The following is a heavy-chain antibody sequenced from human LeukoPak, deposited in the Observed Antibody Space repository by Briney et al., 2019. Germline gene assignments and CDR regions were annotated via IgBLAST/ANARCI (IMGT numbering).Heavy chain of an antibody. Sequence: TLSLTCTVSGGSISSGSYYWSWIRQPAGKGLEWIGRIYTSGSTNYNPSLKSRVTISVDTSKNQFSLKLSSVTAADTAVYYCARVRYNWNDARNYYYYYMDVWGKGTTVTISS. CDR3: ARVRYNWNDARNYYYYYMDV. CDR2: IYTSGST. CDR1: GGSISSGSYY. V-gene: IGHV4-61*02. J-gene: IGHJ6*03. D-gene: IGHD1-1*01.